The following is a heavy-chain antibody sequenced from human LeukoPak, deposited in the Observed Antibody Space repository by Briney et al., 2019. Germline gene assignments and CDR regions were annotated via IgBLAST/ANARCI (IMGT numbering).Heavy chain of an antibody. V-gene: IGHV1-2*02. CDR2: INPNSGGT. CDR1: GYTLTGYY. Sequence: ASVKVSCKASGYTLTGYYMHWVRQAPGQGLEWMGWINPNSGGTNYAQKFQGRVTMTRDTSISTAYMELSRLRSDDTAVYYCARDKSHDYGDYDYWGQGTLVTVSS. D-gene: IGHD4-17*01. J-gene: IGHJ4*02. CDR3: ARDKSHDYGDYDY.